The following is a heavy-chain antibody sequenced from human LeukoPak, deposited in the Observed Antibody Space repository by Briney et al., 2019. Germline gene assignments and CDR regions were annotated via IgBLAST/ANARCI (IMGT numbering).Heavy chain of an antibody. CDR3: ARDAPETEPLLRQRDWFDP. D-gene: IGHD1-14*01. CDR1: GFIFSSYS. Sequence: GGSLRLSCAASGFIFSSYSMNWVRQAPGKGLEWVSYISSSSSTIYYADSVKGRFTISRDNAKNSLYLQMSSLRAEDTAVYYCARDAPETEPLLRQRDWFDPWGQGTLVTVSS. J-gene: IGHJ5*02. CDR2: ISSSSSTI. V-gene: IGHV3-48*01.